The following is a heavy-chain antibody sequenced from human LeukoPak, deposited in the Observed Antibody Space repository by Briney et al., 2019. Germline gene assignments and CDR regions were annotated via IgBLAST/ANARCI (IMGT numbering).Heavy chain of an antibody. D-gene: IGHD2-15*01. CDR1: GGSISSSNW. CDR2: IYHSGST. Sequence: SETLSLTCAVSGGSISSSNWWSWVRPPPGKGLEWIGEIYHSGSTNYNPSLKSRVTISVDKSKNQFSLKLSSVTAADTAVYYCARHCSGGSCSLGFYYYYYGMDVWGQGTTVTVSS. J-gene: IGHJ6*02. V-gene: IGHV4-4*02. CDR3: ARHCSGGSCSLGFYYYYYGMDV.